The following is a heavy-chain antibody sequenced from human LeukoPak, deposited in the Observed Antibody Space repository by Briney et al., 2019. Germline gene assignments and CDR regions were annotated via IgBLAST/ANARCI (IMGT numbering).Heavy chain of an antibody. V-gene: IGHV4-59*01. J-gene: IGHJ5*02. D-gene: IGHD3-10*01. Sequence: SETLSLTCTVSGGSNSSYYWSWIRQPPGKGLEWIGYIYYSGSTNYNPSLKSRVSISVDTSKNQFSLKLSSVTAADTAVYYCARAYYGSGRGGWFDPWGQGTLVTVSS. CDR1: GGSNSSYY. CDR2: IYYSGST. CDR3: ARAYYGSGRGGWFDP.